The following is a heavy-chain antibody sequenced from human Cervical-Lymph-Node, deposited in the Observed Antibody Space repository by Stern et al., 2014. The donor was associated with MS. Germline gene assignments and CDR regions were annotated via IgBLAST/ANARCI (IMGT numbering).Heavy chain of an antibody. V-gene: IGHV1-18*01. D-gene: IGHD6-19*01. CDR3: ARVAADTFDF. Sequence: QVQLGQSGGEVKKPGASVKVSCKAPDYTFASYGITWVRQAPGQGLEWLGWVTANSANTYYAQSLQGRVTMTTDTSTATAYLELRNLRSDDTAVYYCARVAADTFDFWGQGTQVIVSS. CDR1: DYTFASYG. CDR2: VTANSANT. J-gene: IGHJ4*02.